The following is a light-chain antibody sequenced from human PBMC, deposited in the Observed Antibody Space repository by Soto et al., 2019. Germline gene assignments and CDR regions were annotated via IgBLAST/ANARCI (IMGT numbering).Light chain of an antibody. V-gene: IGLV2-23*02. CDR3: CSYAGSISLYV. Sequence: QSALTHPASVSGSPGQSITISCTGTSSDVGSYNLVSWYQQHPGKAPKLMIYEVSKRPSGVSNRFSGSKSGNTASLTISGLQADDVAVYYCCSYAGSISLYVFVTG. CDR1: SSDVGSYNL. CDR2: EVS. J-gene: IGLJ1*01.